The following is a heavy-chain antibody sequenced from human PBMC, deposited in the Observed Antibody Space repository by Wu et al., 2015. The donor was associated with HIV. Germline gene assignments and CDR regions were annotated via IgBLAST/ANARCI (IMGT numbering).Heavy chain of an antibody. D-gene: IGHD6-13*01. V-gene: IGHV1-2*02. J-gene: IGHJ6*02. CDR3: ARGIAAAGTPNYYYYYGMDV. Sequence: QVQLVQSGAEVKKPGASVKVSCKASGYTFTGCYMHWVRQAPGQGLEWMGWINPNSGGTNYAQKFQGRVTMTRDTSISTAYMELSRLRSDDTAVYYCARGIAAAGTPNYYYYYGMDVWGQGTTVTVSS. CDR1: GYTFTGCY. CDR2: INPNSGGT.